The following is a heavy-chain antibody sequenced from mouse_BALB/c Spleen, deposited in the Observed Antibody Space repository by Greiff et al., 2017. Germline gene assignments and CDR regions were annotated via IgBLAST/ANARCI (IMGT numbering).Heavy chain of an antibody. CDR3: ARGYYGYSWFAY. CDR2: ISDGGSYT. D-gene: IGHD2-2*01. J-gene: IGHJ3*01. Sequence: EVQGVESGGGLVKPGGSLKLSCAASGFTFSDYYMYWVRQTPEKRLEWVATISDGGSYTYYPDSVKGRFTISRDNAKNNLYLQMSSLKSEDTAMYYCARGYYGYSWFAYWGQGTLVTVSA. CDR1: GFTFSDYY. V-gene: IGHV5-4*02.